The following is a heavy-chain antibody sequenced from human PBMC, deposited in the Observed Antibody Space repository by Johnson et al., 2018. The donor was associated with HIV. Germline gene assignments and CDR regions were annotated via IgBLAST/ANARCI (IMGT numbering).Heavy chain of an antibody. V-gene: IGHV3-13*01. CDR1: GFTFSSYD. J-gene: IGHJ3*01. Sequence: VQLVESGGGLVQPGGSLRLSCAASGFTFSSYDMHWVRQVRGKGLEWVSCFGTAGDTYYAGSVKGRFTISRENAKNALYLQMNSLRAGDTAVYYCARENHFGGDYAAFDVWGQGTVVTVSS. CDR2: FGTAGDT. D-gene: IGHD4-17*01. CDR3: ARENHFGGDYAAFDV.